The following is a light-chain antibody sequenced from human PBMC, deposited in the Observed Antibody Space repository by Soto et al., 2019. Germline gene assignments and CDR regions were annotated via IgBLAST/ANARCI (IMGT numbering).Light chain of an antibody. V-gene: IGKV1-39*01. Sequence: DIQMTQSPSSLSASVGDRVTITCRASQTITTYLNWYQQNPGKAPKLLIYGASSLQSGVPSRFTGSGSGTDFTLTISSLQPEDFAIYHCEQTHSTPWTFGQGTKVEMK. CDR1: QTITTY. CDR2: GAS. J-gene: IGKJ1*01. CDR3: EQTHSTPWT.